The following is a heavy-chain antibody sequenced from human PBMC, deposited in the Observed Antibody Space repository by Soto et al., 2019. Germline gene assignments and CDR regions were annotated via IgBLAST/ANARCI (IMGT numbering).Heavy chain of an antibody. CDR2: IYYSGST. CDR3: ARELKDYYGSGSYYFDY. CDR1: GGSISSGDYY. Sequence: SETLSLTCTVSGGSISSGDYYWSWIRQPPGKGLEWIGYIYYSGSTYYNPSLKSRVTISVDTSKNQFSLKLSSVTAADTAVYYCARELKDYYGSGSYYFDYWGQGTLVTVSS. V-gene: IGHV4-30-4*01. J-gene: IGHJ4*02. D-gene: IGHD3-10*01.